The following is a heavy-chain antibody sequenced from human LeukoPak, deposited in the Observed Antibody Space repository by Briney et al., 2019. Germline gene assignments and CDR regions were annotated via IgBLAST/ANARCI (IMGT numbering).Heavy chain of an antibody. V-gene: IGHV3-74*01. CDR3: GRDVGYGMDV. CDR2: INGDGSRT. Sequence: PGGSLRLSCAASGFSFSSYWMHWVRQVPGKGLVWVSHINGDGSRTTYADSVKGRFTISRDNAENTLYLQMKTLRAEDTAVYYCGRDVGYGMDVWGQGTTVTV. CDR1: GFSFSSYW. D-gene: IGHD2-15*01. J-gene: IGHJ6*02.